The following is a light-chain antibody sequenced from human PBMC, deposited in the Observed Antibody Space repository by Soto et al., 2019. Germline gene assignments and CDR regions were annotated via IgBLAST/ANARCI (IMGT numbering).Light chain of an antibody. CDR2: GAS. Sequence: EIVLTQSPGTLSLSPGERATLSCRASQSVTSNLAWYQQKPGQAPRLLIYGASNRATGIPARFSGSGSGADFTLTISSLEAEDFAVYYCQQRTDWPYTFGQGTKVDIK. J-gene: IGKJ2*01. CDR1: QSVTSN. V-gene: IGKV3-11*01. CDR3: QQRTDWPYT.